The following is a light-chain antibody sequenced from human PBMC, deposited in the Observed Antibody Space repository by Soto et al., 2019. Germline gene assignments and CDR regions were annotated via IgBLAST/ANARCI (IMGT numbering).Light chain of an antibody. CDR3: QQYGTSPLMYT. V-gene: IGKV3-20*01. CDR2: GAS. Sequence: ESVLTQSPGSLSLSPGETATLSCRASQSIINNYLAWYQQKPGQAPRLLIYGASIRATGVPDRFSGSGSGRDFTLNITRLEAEDFAVYYGQQYGTSPLMYTFGQGTKVLVK. CDR1: QSIINNY. J-gene: IGKJ2*01.